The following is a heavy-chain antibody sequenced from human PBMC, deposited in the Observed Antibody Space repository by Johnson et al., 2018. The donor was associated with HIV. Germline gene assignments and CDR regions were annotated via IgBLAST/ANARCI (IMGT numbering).Heavy chain of an antibody. V-gene: IGHV3-30*04. CDR2: LTNDGSNK. CDR1: GFTFSSYA. Sequence: QVQLVESGGDLVKPGGSLRLSCAASGFTFSSYAMHWVRQAPGKGLEWVAVLTNDGSNKLYADSVKGRFIIFRDNSKNLTNLQMNGLSDEDTADYYCVRDQGSGWPTNAFDIWGRGTRVTVSS. CDR3: VRDQGSGWPTNAFDI. J-gene: IGHJ3*02. D-gene: IGHD6-19*01.